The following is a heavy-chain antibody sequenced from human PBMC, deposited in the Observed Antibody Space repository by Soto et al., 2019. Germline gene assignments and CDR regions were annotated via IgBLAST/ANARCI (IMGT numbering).Heavy chain of an antibody. CDR2: TYYRSGWYY. J-gene: IGHJ5*02. Sequence: KQSQTLSLTCAISGDSVSSNSAAWNWIRQSPSRGLEWLGRTYYRSGWYYDYAVSVKSRITITPDTSKNQFSLQLNSVTPEDTAVYYCARVLGYCNGGRCYSGWFDPWGQGTLVTVSS. D-gene: IGHD2-15*01. CDR1: GDSVSSNSAA. V-gene: IGHV6-1*01. CDR3: ARVLGYCNGGRCYSGWFDP.